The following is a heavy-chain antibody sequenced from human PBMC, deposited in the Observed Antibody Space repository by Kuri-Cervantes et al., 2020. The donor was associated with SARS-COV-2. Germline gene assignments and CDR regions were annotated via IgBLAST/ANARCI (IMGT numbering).Heavy chain of an antibody. J-gene: IGHJ2*01. CDR1: GSTFSSYA. CDR2: ITDDGTNK. CDR3: ARGFELLQYFDL. D-gene: IGHD1-7*01. V-gene: IGHV3-30-3*01. Sequence: GESLKISCAASGSTFSSYAMHWVRQAPGKGLEWVAVITDDGTNKYYADSVKGRFTISRDNSKNTLYLQMNSLRTEDTAVYNCARGFELLQYFDLWGRGTLVTVSS.